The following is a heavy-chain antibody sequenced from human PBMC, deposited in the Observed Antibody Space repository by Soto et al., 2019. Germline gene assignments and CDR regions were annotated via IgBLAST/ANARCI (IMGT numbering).Heavy chain of an antibody. V-gene: IGHV4-59*01. CDR3: ARVADNGCDRYNKRRGPTNSPPFDY. Sequence: PSETLSLTCTVSGGSISSYYWSWIRQPPGKGLEWIGYIYYSGSTNYNPSLKSRVTISVDTSKNQFSLKLSSVTAADTAVYYCARVADNGCDRYNKRRGPTNSPPFDYWGQGTLVTVSS. D-gene: IGHD2-21*01. CDR1: GGSISSYY. CDR2: IYYSGST. J-gene: IGHJ4*02.